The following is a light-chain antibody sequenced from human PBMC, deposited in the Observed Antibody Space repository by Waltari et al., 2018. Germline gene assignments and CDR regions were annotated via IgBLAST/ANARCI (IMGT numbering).Light chain of an antibody. J-gene: IGKJ1*01. CDR2: ITS. Sequence: AIRITQSPSSLSASTGDRVTITCRASQGVSHHLAWYPQKPGKAPKLLIFITSTLQSGVPSRFSGSGSGTDFTLTIDGLQSEDFATYYCLQYDSYPWTFGQGTKVEIK. V-gene: IGKV1-8*01. CDR1: QGVSHH. CDR3: LQYDSYPWT.